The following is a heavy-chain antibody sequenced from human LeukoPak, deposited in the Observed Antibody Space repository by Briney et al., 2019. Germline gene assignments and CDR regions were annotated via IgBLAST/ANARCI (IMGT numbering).Heavy chain of an antibody. CDR2: IYHSGTT. CDR1: GGSISSSYW. Sequence: SETRSLTCAVSGGSISSSYWWRWVRQPPGKGLEWSGEIYHSGTTNYNPSLKSRVTISVDKLKNQFSLRLSSVTAADTAVYYCARDTTAVTSSAFDSWGQGTLVTVSS. CDR3: ARDTTAVTSSAFDS. V-gene: IGHV4-4*02. J-gene: IGHJ4*02. D-gene: IGHD6-19*01.